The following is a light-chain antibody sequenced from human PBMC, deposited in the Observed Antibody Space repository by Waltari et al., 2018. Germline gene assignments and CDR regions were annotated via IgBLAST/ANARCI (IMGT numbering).Light chain of an antibody. CDR1: ALPKQY. CDR2: KDE. Sequence: SYELTQPPSVSVSPGQTARITCSGDALPKQYVYWYQQKPGQAPVLFLYKDEERPSGIPERFSGSSSGTTATLTISGVQAEDEADYYCQSADSTGTYYVFAARTKVTVL. J-gene: IGLJ1*01. CDR3: QSADSTGTYYV. V-gene: IGLV3-25*03.